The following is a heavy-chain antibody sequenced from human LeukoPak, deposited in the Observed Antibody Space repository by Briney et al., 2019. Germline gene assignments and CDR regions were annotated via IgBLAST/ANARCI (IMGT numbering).Heavy chain of an antibody. CDR2: IYYSGST. D-gene: IGHD6-19*01. J-gene: IGHJ4*02. CDR3: ARVLPYSSGWGVDY. V-gene: IGHV4-59*01. Sequence: SETLSLTCTVSGGSIRSYYWSWIRQPPGKGLEWIGYIYYSGSTNYNPSLKSRVTISVDTSKNQFSLNLSSLTAADTAVYYCARVLPYSSGWGVDYWGQGTLVTVSS. CDR1: GGSIRSYY.